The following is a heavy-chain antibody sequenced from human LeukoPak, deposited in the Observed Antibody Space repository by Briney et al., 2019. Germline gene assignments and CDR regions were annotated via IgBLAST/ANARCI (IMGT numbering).Heavy chain of an antibody. Sequence: SETLSLTCTVSGGSISSYYWTWIRQPAGKGLEWIGRIYTSGNTNYNPSLKSRVTMSIDTSKNQFSLKLSSVTAADTAVYYCARVEGCSSTSCYKTSPSPPSLKMYYFDYWGQGTLVTVSS. D-gene: IGHD2-2*02. J-gene: IGHJ4*02. CDR3: ARVEGCSSTSCYKTSPSPPSLKMYYFDY. CDR1: GGSISSYY. V-gene: IGHV4-4*07. CDR2: IYTSGNT.